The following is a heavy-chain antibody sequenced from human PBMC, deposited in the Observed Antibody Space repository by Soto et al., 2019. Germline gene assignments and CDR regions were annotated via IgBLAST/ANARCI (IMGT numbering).Heavy chain of an antibody. CDR1: GGSITITTYY. CDR3: ATLPAAMYFYGSDV. V-gene: IGHV4-39*01. J-gene: IGHJ6*02. CDR2: TLHSGST. D-gene: IGHD2-2*01. Sequence: QLQLRESGPGLVKPSETLSLTCSVSGGSITITTYYWAWVRQTPGKELEWLRSTLHSGSTYYNPSLKSRLTMSVDTSRDPFSLNLSSVTAADTGVYYCATLPAAMYFYGSDVWGQGTTVTVSS.